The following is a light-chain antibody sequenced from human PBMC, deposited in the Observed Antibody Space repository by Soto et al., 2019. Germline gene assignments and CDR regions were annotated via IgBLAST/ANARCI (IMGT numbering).Light chain of an antibody. Sequence: DIQMPQSPSSLFAAVGYRVTITRRASHNIRGYLNWYQQKPGKAPKLLIYAASSLQGGVPSRFSGSGSGTDFTLTISSLQPEDFATYYCQQSYSTPITFGQGTRLEIK. CDR1: HNIRGY. J-gene: IGKJ5*01. V-gene: IGKV1-39*01. CDR3: QQSYSTPIT. CDR2: AAS.